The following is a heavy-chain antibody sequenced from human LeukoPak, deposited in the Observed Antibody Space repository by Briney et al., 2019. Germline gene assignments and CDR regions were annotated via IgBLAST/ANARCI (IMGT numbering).Heavy chain of an antibody. V-gene: IGHV3-15*01. Sequence: GGSLRLSCAASGFTFSNAWMSWVRQAPGKGQEWVGRIKSKTDGGTTDYAAPVKGRFTISRDDSKNTLYLQMNSLKTEDTAVYYCTRDFWSGYSIDPWGQGTLVTVSS. D-gene: IGHD3-3*01. CDR3: TRDFWSGYSIDP. J-gene: IGHJ5*02. CDR2: IKSKTDGGTT. CDR1: GFTFSNAW.